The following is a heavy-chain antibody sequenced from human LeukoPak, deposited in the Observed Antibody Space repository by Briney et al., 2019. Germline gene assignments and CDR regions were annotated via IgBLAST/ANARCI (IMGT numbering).Heavy chain of an antibody. Sequence: PGGSLRLSCAASGFTFSSYAMSWVRQAPGKGLEWVSAISGSGGSTYYADSVKGRFTISRDNSKNTLYLQMNSLRAEDTAVYYCANLAAPEGHYYYYYIDVWGKGTTVTVSS. V-gene: IGHV3-23*01. D-gene: IGHD6-25*01. CDR2: ISGSGGST. CDR3: ANLAAPEGHYYYYYIDV. CDR1: GFTFSSYA. J-gene: IGHJ6*03.